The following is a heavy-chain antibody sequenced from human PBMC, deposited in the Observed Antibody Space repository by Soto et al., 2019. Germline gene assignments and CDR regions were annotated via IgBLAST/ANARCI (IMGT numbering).Heavy chain of an antibody. Sequence: WGSLSLSCTASGLSVRNNYMSWVRQAPGMGLEWVSVIYNDGTTYYADSVKGRLTISRDTSKNTLSLQMATLTAADTAVYYCMRPLAWGRNYCMDVWGQGTKVTVSS. V-gene: IGHV3-53*01. J-gene: IGHJ6*03. CDR3: MRPLAWGRNYCMDV. D-gene: IGHD3-16*01. CDR2: IYNDGTT. CDR1: GLSVRNNY.